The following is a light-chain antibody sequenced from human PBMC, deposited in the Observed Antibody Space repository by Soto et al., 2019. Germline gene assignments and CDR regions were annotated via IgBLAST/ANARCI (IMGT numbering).Light chain of an antibody. V-gene: IGLV2-14*03. CDR1: SSDVGAYNY. J-gene: IGLJ2*01. CDR2: DVS. CDR3: SSYTSSSTPVV. Sequence: QSALTQPASMSGSPGQSITISCTGTSSDVGAYNYVSWYQQHPGKAPKLIIYDVSYRPSGVSNRFSGSKSGNTASLTISGLQAEDEADYYCSSYTSSSTPVVFGGGTKVTVL.